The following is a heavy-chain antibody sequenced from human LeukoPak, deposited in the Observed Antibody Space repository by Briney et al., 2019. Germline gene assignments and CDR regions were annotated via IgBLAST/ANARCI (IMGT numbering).Heavy chain of an antibody. CDR2: IYPDDSDT. CDR3: AIGRGGQQLGDY. CDR1: GFTVSSNY. D-gene: IGHD6-13*01. J-gene: IGHJ6*04. V-gene: IGHV5-51*01. Sequence: GGSLRLSCAASGFTVSSNYMSWVRQAPGKGLEWVGIIYPDDSDTRYSPSFQGQVTISADRSISTAYLQWSSLKASDTAMYYCAIGRGGQQLGDYWGKGTTVTVSS.